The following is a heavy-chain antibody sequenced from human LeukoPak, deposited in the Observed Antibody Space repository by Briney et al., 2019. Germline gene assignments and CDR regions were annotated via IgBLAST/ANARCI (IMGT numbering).Heavy chain of an antibody. CDR1: GGSLSGYY. J-gene: IGHJ4*02. D-gene: IGHD6-25*01. Sequence: SQTLSLACAVYGGSLSGYYWSWIRHPPGKGLEWIGEINHSGSTNYNPSLKSRVTISGDPSKNQFCLKRSSVTAAGTAVCYCASGGRERLSDYWGEGTLVTVSS. V-gene: IGHV4-34*01. CDR2: INHSGST. CDR3: ASGGRERLSDY.